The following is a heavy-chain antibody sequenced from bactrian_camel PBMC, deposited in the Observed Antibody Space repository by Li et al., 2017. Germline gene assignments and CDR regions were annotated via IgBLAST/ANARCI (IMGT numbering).Heavy chain of an antibody. J-gene: IGHJ4*01. CDR3: AADPKTATIGAEALAADYGY. D-gene: IGHD5*01. CDR1: GITFETLC. V-gene: IGHV3S45*01. CDR2: VSTLGGGT. Sequence: HVQLVESGGGSVQAGGSLTLSCVASGITFETLCMAWFRQAPGKEREGVATVSTLGGGTYYADSVKGRFTISLDKDKNTMYLQMNDLKPEDTGMYYCAADPKTATIGAEALAADYGYWGQGTQVTVS.